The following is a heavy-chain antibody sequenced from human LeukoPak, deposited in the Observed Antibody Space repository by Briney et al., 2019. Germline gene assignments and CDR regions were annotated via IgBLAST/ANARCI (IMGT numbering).Heavy chain of an antibody. Sequence: ASVKVSCKASGYTFTGYYMHWVRQAPGQGLEWMGVISPTGDTTNYGQKFRGRVTMTRDMSTSTDYMELRSLRSEDTAAYYCARDNSVGDIAWWFDPWGQGTLVIVSS. CDR1: GYTFTGYY. V-gene: IGHV1-46*01. J-gene: IGHJ5*02. D-gene: IGHD3-10*01. CDR2: ISPTGDTT. CDR3: ARDNSVGDIAWWFDP.